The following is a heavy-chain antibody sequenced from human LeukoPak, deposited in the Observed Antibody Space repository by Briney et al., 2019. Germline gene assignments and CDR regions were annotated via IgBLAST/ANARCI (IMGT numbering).Heavy chain of an antibody. CDR1: GYTFTSYD. Sequence: ASVKVSCKASGYTFTSYDINWVRQATGQGLEWMGWMNPNSGNTGYAQKFQGRVTMTRNTSISTAYMELSSLRSEDTAVYYCAREMVRGVIYYYYYGMDVWGQGTTVTVSS. D-gene: IGHD3-10*01. CDR2: MNPNSGNT. J-gene: IGHJ6*02. CDR3: AREMVRGVIYYYYYGMDV. V-gene: IGHV1-8*01.